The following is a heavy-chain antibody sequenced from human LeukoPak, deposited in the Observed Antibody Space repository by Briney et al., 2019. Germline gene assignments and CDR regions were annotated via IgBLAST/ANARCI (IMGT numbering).Heavy chain of an antibody. CDR2: ISGFGGST. CDR3: ARRSGSSWSSFDY. D-gene: IGHD6-13*01. CDR1: GFTFSSYA. V-gene: IGHV3-23*01. Sequence: GGSLRLSCAASGFTFSSYAMSWVRQAPGKGLEWVSGISGFGGSTYYAPSMKGRLTISRDNFGNMLYLHLDSLRVEDTAIYYCARRSGSSWSSFDYWGQGALVTVSS. J-gene: IGHJ4*02.